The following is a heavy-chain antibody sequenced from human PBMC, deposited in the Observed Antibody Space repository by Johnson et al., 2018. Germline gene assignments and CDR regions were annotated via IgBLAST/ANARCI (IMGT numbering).Heavy chain of an antibody. Sequence: QVQLQESGPGLVKPSETLSLTCTVSGGSISSSSYYWGWIRQPPGKGLEWIGSIYYSGSTYYNPSLKSRVTISVDTSKNQFSLKLSSVTAADPAGYYCAEQETLKVAFDIWGQGTMVTVSS. J-gene: IGHJ3*02. V-gene: IGHV4-39*01. CDR1: GGSISSSSYY. CDR2: IYYSGST. CDR3: AEQETLKVAFDI. D-gene: IGHD5-24*01.